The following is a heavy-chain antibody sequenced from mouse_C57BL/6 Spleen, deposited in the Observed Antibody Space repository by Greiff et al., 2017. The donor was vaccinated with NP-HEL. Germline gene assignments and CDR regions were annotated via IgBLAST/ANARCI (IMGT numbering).Heavy chain of an antibody. V-gene: IGHV3-6*01. CDR2: ISYDGSN. CDR3: ARDPRDYFDY. J-gene: IGHJ2*01. CDR1: GYSITSGYY. Sequence: EVQLQQSGPGLVKPSQSLSLTCSVTGYSITSGYYWNWIRQFPGNKLEWMGYISYDGSNNYNPSLKNRISITRDTSKNQFFLKLNSVTTEDTATYYCARDPRDYFDYWGQGTTLTVSS.